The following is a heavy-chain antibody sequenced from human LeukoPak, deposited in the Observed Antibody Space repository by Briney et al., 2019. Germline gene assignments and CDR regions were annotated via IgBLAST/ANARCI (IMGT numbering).Heavy chain of an antibody. CDR2: ISSSSSYI. V-gene: IGHV3-21*01. CDR3: ARDRTTVTTFDY. J-gene: IGHJ4*02. D-gene: IGHD4-17*01. CDR1: GFTFSRYW. Sequence: GGSLRLSCAASGFTFSRYWMNWVRQAPGKGLEWVSSISSSSSYIYYADSVKGRFTISRDNAKNSLYLQMNTLRAEDTAVYYCARDRTTVTTFDYWGQGTLVTVSS.